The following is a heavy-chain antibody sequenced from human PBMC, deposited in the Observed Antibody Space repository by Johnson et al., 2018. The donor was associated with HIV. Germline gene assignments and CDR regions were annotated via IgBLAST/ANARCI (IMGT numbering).Heavy chain of an antibody. D-gene: IGHD3-10*01. V-gene: IGHV3-30*02. CDR1: GFIFSTYG. CDR2: IRYDGSNK. Sequence: QVQLVESGGGVVQPGGSLRLSCAASGFIFSTYGMHWVRQAPGKGLEWVAFIRYDGSNKYYADSVKGRFTISRDNSKNTLYLQMNSLRAEDTAVYYCAKVAQGVDDAFDIWGQGTMVTVSS. J-gene: IGHJ3*02. CDR3: AKVAQGVDDAFDI.